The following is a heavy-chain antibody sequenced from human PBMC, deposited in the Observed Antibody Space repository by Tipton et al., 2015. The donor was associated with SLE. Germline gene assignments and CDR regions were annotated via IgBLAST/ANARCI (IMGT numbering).Heavy chain of an antibody. J-gene: IGHJ4*02. CDR2: MYSSGSA. CDR1: GGSIISYSYY. Sequence: LRLSCTVSGGSIISYSYYWAWIRQPPGKGLEWIGSMYSSGSAYYNPSLKSRVIISVDTSKNQLSLKLGSVTVADTGIYFCARGRLRLIVDWGQGTLVTVSS. D-gene: IGHD1-26*01. CDR3: ARGRLRLIVD. V-gene: IGHV4-39*01.